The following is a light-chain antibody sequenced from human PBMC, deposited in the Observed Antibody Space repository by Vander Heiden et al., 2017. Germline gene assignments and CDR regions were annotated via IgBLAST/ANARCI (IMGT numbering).Light chain of an antibody. CDR2: GAS. CDR1: QSVSSSY. J-gene: IGKJ4*01. Sequence: IVLPPSPGTLPLSPGERATLSCRASQSVSSSYLAWYQQKPGQAPRLLIYGASSRATGIPDRFSGSGSGTDFTLTISRLEPEDFAVYYCQQYGSSLLTFGGGTKVEIK. CDR3: QQYGSSLLT. V-gene: IGKV3-20*01.